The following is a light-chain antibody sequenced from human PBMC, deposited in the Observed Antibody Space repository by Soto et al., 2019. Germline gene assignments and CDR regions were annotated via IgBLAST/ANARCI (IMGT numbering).Light chain of an antibody. CDR1: SGHSSYA. CDR3: QTCGTGIHVV. V-gene: IGLV4-69*01. CDR2: LNSDGSH. J-gene: IGLJ2*01. Sequence: QPVLTQSPSASASLGASVKLTCTLSSGHSSYAIAWHQQQPEKVPRYLMKLNSDGSHSKGDGIPDRFSGSSSGAERYLTISSLQSEDEADYYCQTCGTGIHVVFGGGTKLTVL.